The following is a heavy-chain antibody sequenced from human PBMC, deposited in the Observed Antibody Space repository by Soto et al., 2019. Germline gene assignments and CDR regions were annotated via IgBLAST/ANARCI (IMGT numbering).Heavy chain of an antibody. D-gene: IGHD1-20*01. V-gene: IGHV2-26*01. J-gene: IGHJ3*02. CDR2: IFSNDEK. CDR3: ARLPRYNWNDGSDAFDI. Sequence: QVTLKESGPVLVKPTETLTLTCTVSGFSLSNARMGVSWIRQPPGKALEWLAHIFSNDEKSYSTSLKSRLTISKDTAKSQVVLTMNNMDPVDTATYYWARLPRYNWNDGSDAFDIWGQGTMVTVSS. CDR1: GFSLSNARMG.